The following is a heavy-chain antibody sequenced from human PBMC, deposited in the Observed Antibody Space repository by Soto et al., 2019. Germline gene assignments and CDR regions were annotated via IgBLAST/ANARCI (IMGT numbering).Heavy chain of an antibody. J-gene: IGHJ4*02. CDR3: GHRAGFQGNWNGRYFDY. V-gene: IGHV2-5*02. CDR2: IYWDNDK. D-gene: IGHD1-1*01. Sequence: QITLKESGPTRVKPTQTLTLTCTFSGFSLSTSGVGVGWIRQPPGKALEQLALIYWDNDKRYSPSPKSRRSIAKDTSKNQVVLTNTTMDPVDKATYYCGHRAGFQGNWNGRYFDYWGQGALVTVSS. CDR1: GFSLSTSGVG.